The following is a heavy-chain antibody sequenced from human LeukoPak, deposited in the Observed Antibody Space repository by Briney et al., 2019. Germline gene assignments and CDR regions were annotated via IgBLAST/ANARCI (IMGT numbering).Heavy chain of an antibody. CDR3: ARDYFDSEVGATYYYYYMDV. CDR1: GFTFSSYS. V-gene: IGHV3-21*01. J-gene: IGHJ6*03. D-gene: IGHD1-26*01. CDR2: ISSSSSYI. Sequence: GGSLRLSCAASGFTFSSYSMNWVRQAPGKGLEWVSSISSSSSYIYYADSVKGRFTISRDNAKNSLYLQMNSLRAEDTAVYYCARDYFDSEVGATYYYYYMDVWGKGTTVTVSS.